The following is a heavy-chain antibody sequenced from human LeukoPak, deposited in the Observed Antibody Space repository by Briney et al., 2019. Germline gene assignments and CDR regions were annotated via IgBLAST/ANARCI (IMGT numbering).Heavy chain of an antibody. D-gene: IGHD6-19*01. CDR1: GGSISSYY. Sequence: PSETLSLTCTVSGGSISSYYWSWIRQPPGKGLEWIGYIYYTGGTNYNPSLKSRVTISVYTSKNQFSLKLSSVTAADTAVYYCARRVAVAGPLDYWGQGTLVPVSS. J-gene: IGHJ4*02. CDR3: ARRVAVAGPLDY. CDR2: IYYTGGT. V-gene: IGHV4-59*08.